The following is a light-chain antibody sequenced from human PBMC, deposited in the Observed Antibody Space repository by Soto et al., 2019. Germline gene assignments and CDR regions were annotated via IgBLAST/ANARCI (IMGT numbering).Light chain of an antibody. Sequence: VLNQPASGSGSPGQSITISCTGTSSDVGGYNYVSWYQQHPGKAPKLMIYDVSNRPSGVSNRFSGSKSGNTASLTISGLQAEDEADYYCSSYTSSSTDYVFGTGTKSPS. CDR3: SSYTSSSTDYV. J-gene: IGLJ1*01. CDR1: SSDVGGYNY. V-gene: IGLV2-14*01. CDR2: DVS.